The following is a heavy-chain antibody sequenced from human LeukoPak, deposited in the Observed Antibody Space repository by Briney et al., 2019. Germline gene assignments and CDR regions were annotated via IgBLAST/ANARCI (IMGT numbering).Heavy chain of an antibody. Sequence: PSETLSLTCAVYGGSFSGYYWSWIRQPPGKGLEWIGEINHSGSTNYNPSLKSRVTISVDTSKNQFSLKLSSVTAADTAVYYCATTIFGVVIKGDAFDIWGQGTMVTVSS. D-gene: IGHD3-3*01. V-gene: IGHV4-34*01. CDR1: GGSFSGYY. J-gene: IGHJ3*02. CDR2: INHSGST. CDR3: ATTIFGVVIKGDAFDI.